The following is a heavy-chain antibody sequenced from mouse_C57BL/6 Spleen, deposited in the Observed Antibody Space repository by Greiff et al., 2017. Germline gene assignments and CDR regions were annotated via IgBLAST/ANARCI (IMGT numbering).Heavy chain of an antibody. Sequence: QVQLQQSGAELVKPGASVKLSCKASGYTFTSYWMQWVKQRPGQGLEWIGEIDPSDSYTNYNQKFKGKATLTVDTSSSTAYMQLSSLTSEDSAVYYCARHYSNYLDYWGQGTTLTVSS. D-gene: IGHD2-5*01. CDR1: GYTFTSYW. CDR2: IDPSDSYT. J-gene: IGHJ2*01. V-gene: IGHV1-50*01. CDR3: ARHYSNYLDY.